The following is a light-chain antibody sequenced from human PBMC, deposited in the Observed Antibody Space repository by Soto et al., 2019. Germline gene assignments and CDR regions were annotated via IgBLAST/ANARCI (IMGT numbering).Light chain of an antibody. CDR1: QSVSNN. J-gene: IGKJ1*01. CDR2: GAS. V-gene: IGKV3-15*01. CDR3: QQYNNSPRT. Sequence: EIVMTQSPATLSVSPGERATLSCRASQSVSNNLAWYQQKPGQAPRLLIYGASTRTTGIPARFSGSGSGRDFTLIISRLQSEDFAVYYCQQYNNSPRTFGHGTKVEIK.